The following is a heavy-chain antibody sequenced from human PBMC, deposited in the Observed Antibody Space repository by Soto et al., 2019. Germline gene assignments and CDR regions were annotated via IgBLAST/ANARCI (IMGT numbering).Heavy chain of an antibody. CDR3: GTFYNSNLEQLGEKFQH. V-gene: IGHV3-21*01. CDR2: ISSSSSYI. D-gene: IGHD1-7*01. Sequence: EVQLVESGGGLVKPGGSLRLSCAASGFTFSSYSMNWVRQAPGKGLEWVSSISSSSSYIYYADSVKGRFTISRDNAKKFLDLEKNRLRAEETAGDYCGTFYNSNLEQLGEKFQHWGQGTLVTVSS. CDR1: GFTFSSYS. J-gene: IGHJ1*01.